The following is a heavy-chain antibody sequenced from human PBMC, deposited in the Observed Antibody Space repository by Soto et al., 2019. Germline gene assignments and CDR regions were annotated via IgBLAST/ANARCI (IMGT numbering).Heavy chain of an antibody. J-gene: IGHJ4*02. CDR2: IDPEDGET. D-gene: IGHD3-9*01. Sequence: ASVKVSCEVSGYTLTDFSTHWVRQAPGKGLEWMGAIDPEDGETIHAQKFQGRLIMTEDISTDTAYMDLTSLTSEDTAVYYCATGITMTGSVDYWGQGTLVTVSS. CDR1: GYTLTDFS. V-gene: IGHV1-24*01. CDR3: ATGITMTGSVDY.